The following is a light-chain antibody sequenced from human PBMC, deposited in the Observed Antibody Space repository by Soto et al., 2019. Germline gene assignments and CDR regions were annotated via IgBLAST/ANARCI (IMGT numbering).Light chain of an antibody. Sequence: SYELTQPPSVSVAPGETASVTCGGNNIRSKSVHWYQQKPGQAPVLVIYYDRERPSGIPERFSGSNSGNTATLTTSRVEAGDEDDYYCQVWDTSSDHVVFGGGTKLTVL. CDR3: QVWDTSSDHVV. CDR2: YDR. V-gene: IGLV3-21*04. CDR1: NIRSKS. J-gene: IGLJ2*01.